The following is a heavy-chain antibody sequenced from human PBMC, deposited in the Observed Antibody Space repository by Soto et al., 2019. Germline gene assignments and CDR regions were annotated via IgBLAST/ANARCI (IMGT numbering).Heavy chain of an antibody. CDR3: ARFAVAGRNHCIDY. CDR2: IYYSGST. V-gene: IGHV4-59*08. Sequence: QVQLQESGPGLVKPSETLSLTCTVSGGSISSYYWSWIRQPPGKGLEWIGYIYYSGSTNYNPSLKSRVTISVDTSKNQFSLKLSSVTAADTAVYYCARFAVAGRNHCIDYWGQGTLVTVSS. CDR1: GGSISSYY. J-gene: IGHJ4*02. D-gene: IGHD6-19*01.